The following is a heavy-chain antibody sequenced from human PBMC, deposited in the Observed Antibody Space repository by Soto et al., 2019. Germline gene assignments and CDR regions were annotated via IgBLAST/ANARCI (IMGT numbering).Heavy chain of an antibody. J-gene: IGHJ6*03. D-gene: IGHD5-18*01. CDR3: ARGGRAMVERYYYYYMDV. V-gene: IGHV1-8*01. Sequence: QVQLVQSGAEVKKPGASVKVSRKASGYTFTSYDINWVRQATGQGLEWMGWMNPNSGNTGYAQKFQGRVTMTRNTSISTAYMELSSLRSEDTAVYYCARGGRAMVERYYYYYMDVWGKGTTVTVSS. CDR1: GYTFTSYD. CDR2: MNPNSGNT.